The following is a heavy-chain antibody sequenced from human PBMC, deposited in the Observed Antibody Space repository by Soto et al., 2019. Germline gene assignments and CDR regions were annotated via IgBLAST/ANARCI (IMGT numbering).Heavy chain of an antibody. CDR2: IGTAGDT. CDR1: GFTFSSYD. Sequence: GGSLRLSCAASGFTFSSYDMHWVRQATGKGLEWVSAIGTAGDTYYPGSVKGRFTISRENAKNSLYLQMNSLRAEDTAVYYCARGPFNRAARSYFDLWGRGTLVTVSS. D-gene: IGHD6-6*01. J-gene: IGHJ2*01. CDR3: ARGPFNRAARSYFDL. V-gene: IGHV3-13*01.